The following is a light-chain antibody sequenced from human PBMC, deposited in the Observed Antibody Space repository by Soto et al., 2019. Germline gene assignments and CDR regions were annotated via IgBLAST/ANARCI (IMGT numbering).Light chain of an antibody. V-gene: IGKV1-39*01. J-gene: IGKJ2*01. CDR3: QQSYSALMYT. Sequence: DIQMTQSPSSLSASVGDRVTITCRASQTIGTFLNWYQQKPGKAPKLLIYAASTLESGVPSRFSASGSGTDFTLSINTLQPEDFATYYCQQSYSALMYTFGQGTKVEIK. CDR2: AAS. CDR1: QTIGTF.